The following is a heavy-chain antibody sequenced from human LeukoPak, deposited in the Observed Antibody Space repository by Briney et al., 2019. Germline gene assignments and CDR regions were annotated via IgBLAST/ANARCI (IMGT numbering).Heavy chain of an antibody. Sequence: SETLSLTCAVSGGSISSGGYSWSWLRQPPGKGLEWIGYIYHSESTYYNPSLKSRVTISVDRSKNQFSLKLSSVTAADTAVYYCAGASGSNDYWGQGTLVTVSS. V-gene: IGHV4-30-2*01. CDR3: AGASGSNDY. D-gene: IGHD3-10*01. CDR2: IYHSEST. CDR1: GGSISSGGYS. J-gene: IGHJ4*02.